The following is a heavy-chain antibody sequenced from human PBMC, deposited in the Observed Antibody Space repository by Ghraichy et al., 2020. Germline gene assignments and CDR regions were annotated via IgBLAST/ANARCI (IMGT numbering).Heavy chain of an antibody. Sequence: SETLSLTCAVYGGSFIGYYWSWIRQPPGKGLEWIGEINHSGSTNYNPSLKSRVTISVDTSKNQFSLKLSSVTAADTAVYYCARVRRVGNYYGSGSYYNVAVRYCDLWGRGTRVPVPS. CDR1: GGSFIGYY. V-gene: IGHV4-34*01. D-gene: IGHD3-10*01. CDR3: ARVRRVGNYYGSGSYYNVAVRYCDL. J-gene: IGHJ2*01. CDR2: INHSGST.